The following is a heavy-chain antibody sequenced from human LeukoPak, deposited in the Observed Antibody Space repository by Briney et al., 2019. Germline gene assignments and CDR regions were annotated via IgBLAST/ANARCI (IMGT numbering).Heavy chain of an antibody. CDR1: GYIFTDYY. CDR2: INPNSGGT. J-gene: IGHJ5*02. Sequence: ASVKVSCKASGYIFTDYYMHWVRQAPGQGLEWMGRINPNSGGTNYAQKFQGRVTMTKDTSISTGYMELSRLRSDDTDVYYCARAPLGYNWFDPWGQGTLVTVSS. V-gene: IGHV1-2*05. CDR3: ARAPLGYNWFDP. D-gene: IGHD3-10*01.